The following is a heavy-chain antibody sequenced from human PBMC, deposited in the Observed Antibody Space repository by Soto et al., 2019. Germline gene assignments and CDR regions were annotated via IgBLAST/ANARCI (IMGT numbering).Heavy chain of an antibody. V-gene: IGHV3-74*01. CDR1: GFALSRSR. J-gene: IGHJ4*02. CDR2: INADGSRS. CDR3: ARANKDIINWNDGFDY. D-gene: IGHD1-20*01. Sequence: GGSLRLSCSASGFALSRSRVHWVRQAPGKGLVWISRINADGSRSNTADFVSGRFTISRDNAKNMAYLQMNSVTAADTAVYYCARANKDIINWNDGFDYWGQGTLVTVSS.